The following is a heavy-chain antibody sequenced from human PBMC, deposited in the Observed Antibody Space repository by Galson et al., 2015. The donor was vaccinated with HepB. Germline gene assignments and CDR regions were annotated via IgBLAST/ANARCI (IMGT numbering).Heavy chain of an antibody. CDR3: ARDRSGYSGSYSGKDY. CDR2: ISAYNGNT. J-gene: IGHJ4*02. D-gene: IGHD1-26*01. Sequence: SCKASGYTFTSYGISWVRQAPGQGLEWMGWISAYNGNTNYAQKLQGRVTMTTDTSTSTAYMELRSLRSDDTAVYYCARDRSGYSGSYSGKDYWGQGTLVTVSS. CDR1: GYTFTSYG. V-gene: IGHV1-18*04.